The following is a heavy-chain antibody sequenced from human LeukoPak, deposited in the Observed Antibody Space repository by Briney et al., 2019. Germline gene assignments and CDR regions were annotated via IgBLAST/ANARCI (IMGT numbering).Heavy chain of an antibody. CDR2: ISSSSSYI. D-gene: IGHD6-19*01. Sequence: PGGSLRLSCAASGFTFSSYSMNWVRQAPGMGLEWVSSISSSSSYIYYADSVKGRFTISRDNAKNSLYLQMNSLRAEDTAVYYCARAVAGWFDPWGQGTLVTVSS. J-gene: IGHJ5*02. CDR1: GFTFSSYS. CDR3: ARAVAGWFDP. V-gene: IGHV3-21*01.